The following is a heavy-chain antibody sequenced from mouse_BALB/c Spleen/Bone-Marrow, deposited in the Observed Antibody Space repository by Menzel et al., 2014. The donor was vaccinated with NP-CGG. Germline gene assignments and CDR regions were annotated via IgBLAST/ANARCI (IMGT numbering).Heavy chain of an antibody. CDR1: GYTFSSYW. CDR2: ILPGIGIT. J-gene: IGHJ3*01. CDR3: ARPYYYGSSHAWFAY. Sequence: QVQLQQSGTELMKPGASVMISCKATGYTFSSYWIEWVKQRPGLGLEWIGAILPGIGITNSNEKFKGKATFTADTSSNTAYMQLSSLTSEDSAVYYCARPYYYGSSHAWFAYWGQGTLVTVSA. V-gene: IGHV1-9*01. D-gene: IGHD1-1*01.